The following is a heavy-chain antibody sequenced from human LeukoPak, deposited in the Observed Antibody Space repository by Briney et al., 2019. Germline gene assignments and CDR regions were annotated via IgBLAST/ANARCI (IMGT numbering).Heavy chain of an antibody. CDR3: ARLYGDYDYYYYYGMDV. J-gene: IGHJ6*04. CDR2: ISSSGSTI. Sequence: AGGSLRLSCAASGFTFSSYEMNWVRQAPGKGLEWVSYISSSGSTIYYADSVKGRFTISRDNAKNSLHLQMNSLRAEDTAVYYCARLYGDYDYYYYYGMDVWGKGTTVTVSS. CDR1: GFTFSSYE. V-gene: IGHV3-48*03. D-gene: IGHD4-17*01.